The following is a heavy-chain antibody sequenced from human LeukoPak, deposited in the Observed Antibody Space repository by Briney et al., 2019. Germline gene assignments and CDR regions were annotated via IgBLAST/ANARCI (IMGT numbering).Heavy chain of an antibody. J-gene: IGHJ6*02. Sequence: GGSLRLSCAASGFTFNDYGMTLVRQAPGKGLEWVSGLNWNGDITRYADSVKGRFTISRDNAKNSVYLQMDSLSAEDTAFYYCARGYGAGNYRRPFYGMDVWGQGTTVTVSS. CDR2: LNWNGDIT. D-gene: IGHD3-10*01. V-gene: IGHV3-20*04. CDR1: GFTFNDYG. CDR3: ARGYGAGNYRRPFYGMDV.